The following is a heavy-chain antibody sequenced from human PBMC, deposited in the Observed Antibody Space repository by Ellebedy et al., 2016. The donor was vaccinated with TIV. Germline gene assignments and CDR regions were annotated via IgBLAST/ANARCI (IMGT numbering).Heavy chain of an antibody. D-gene: IGHD2-15*01. CDR3: ASGGGVVVSASHDY. CDR2: IWYDGSIK. V-gene: IGHV3-33*03. J-gene: IGHJ4*02. CDR1: GLTFSRYG. Sequence: PGGSLRLSCAASGLTFSRYGMHWIRQAPDKGLEWVAVIWYDGSIKYLADSVKGRFTISRDNAKNSLFLQMNSLRAEDTAVYYCASGGGVVVSASHDYWGQGTLVTVSS.